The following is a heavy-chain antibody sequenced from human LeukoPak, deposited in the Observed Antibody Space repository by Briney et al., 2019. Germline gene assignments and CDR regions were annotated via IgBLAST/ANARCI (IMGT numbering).Heavy chain of an antibody. Sequence: GGSLRLSCAASGFTVSSNYMSWVRRAPGKGLEWVSVIYSGGSTYYADSVKGRFTISRDNSKNTLYLQMNSLRAEDTAVYYCARDDYGDPFDYWGQGTLVTVSS. CDR1: GFTVSSNY. D-gene: IGHD4-17*01. CDR2: IYSGGST. CDR3: ARDDYGDPFDY. J-gene: IGHJ4*02. V-gene: IGHV3-66*01.